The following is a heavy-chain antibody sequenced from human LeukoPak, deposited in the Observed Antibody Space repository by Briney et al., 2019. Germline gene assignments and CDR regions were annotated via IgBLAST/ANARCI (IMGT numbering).Heavy chain of an antibody. CDR3: AGEGVATIPIYYYYYGMDV. D-gene: IGHD5-12*01. Sequence: GSLRLSCAASGFSFSSYSMNWGRRAPGKGLEWVSYIISSSSTIYYADSVKGRFTISRDNAKNSLYLQMNSPKAEDTAVYYCAGEGVATIPIYYYYYGMDVWGQGTTVTVSS. J-gene: IGHJ6*02. V-gene: IGHV3-48*01. CDR2: IISSSSTI. CDR1: GFSFSSYS.